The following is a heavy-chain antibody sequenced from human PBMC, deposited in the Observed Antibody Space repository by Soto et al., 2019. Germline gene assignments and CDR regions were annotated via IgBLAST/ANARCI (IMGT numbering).Heavy chain of an antibody. CDR1: GGSISSYY. CDR2: IYYSGST. V-gene: IGHV4-59*01. Sequence: SETLSLTCTVSGGSISSYYWSWIRQPPGKGLEWIGYIYYSGSTNYNPSLKSRVTISVDTSKNQFSLKLSSVTAADTAVYYCARVRYNWNYVRLNNWFDPWGQGTLVTVAS. J-gene: IGHJ5*02. D-gene: IGHD1-7*01. CDR3: ARVRYNWNYVRLNNWFDP.